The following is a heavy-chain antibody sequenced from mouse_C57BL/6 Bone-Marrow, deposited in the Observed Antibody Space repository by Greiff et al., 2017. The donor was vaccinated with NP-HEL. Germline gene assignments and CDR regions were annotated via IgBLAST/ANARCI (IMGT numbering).Heavy chain of an antibody. V-gene: IGHV1-9*01. Sequence: VQLQQSGAELMKPGASVKLSCKATGYTFTGYWIEWVKQRPGHGLEWIGVILPGSGSTNYNEKFKGKATFTADTSSNTAEMQISSLTTEDSAIYYGAREGLYGSGYAFAYWGQGTLVTVSA. D-gene: IGHD1-1*01. CDR1: GYTFTGYW. CDR2: ILPGSGST. CDR3: AREGLYGSGYAFAY. J-gene: IGHJ3*01.